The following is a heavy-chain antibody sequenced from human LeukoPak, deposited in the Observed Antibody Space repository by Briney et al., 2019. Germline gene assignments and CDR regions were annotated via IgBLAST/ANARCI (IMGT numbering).Heavy chain of an antibody. J-gene: IGHJ6*03. Sequence: PGGSLRLSCAASGFTFSSYEMNWVRQAPGKGLEWVSYISSSGSTIYYADSVKGRFTISRDNAKNSLYLQMNSLRAEDTAVYYCARRGYCSGGSSHCYYYYYMDVWGKGTTVTVSS. CDR2: ISSSGSTI. CDR3: ARRGYCSGGSSHCYYYYYMDV. V-gene: IGHV3-48*03. CDR1: GFTFSSYE. D-gene: IGHD2-15*01.